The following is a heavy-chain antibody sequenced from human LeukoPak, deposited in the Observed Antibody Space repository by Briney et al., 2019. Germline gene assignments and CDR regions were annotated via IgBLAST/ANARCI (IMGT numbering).Heavy chain of an antibody. CDR1: GGSISSYY. J-gene: IGHJ4*02. V-gene: IGHV4-4*07. D-gene: IGHD3-22*01. CDR2: IYTSGSS. Sequence: SDPLSLTCTVSGGSISSYYWRWIRQPAGKGLEWIGRIYTSGSSNYNPSLKSRVTMSVDTSKNQFSLKLSSVTAADTAVYYCARAVDGSSVYKDYFAYWGQGSLVTVSS. CDR3: ARAVDGSSVYKDYFAY.